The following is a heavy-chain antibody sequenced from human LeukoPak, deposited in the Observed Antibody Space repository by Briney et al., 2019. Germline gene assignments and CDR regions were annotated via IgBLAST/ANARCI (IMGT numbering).Heavy chain of an antibody. D-gene: IGHD3-10*01. CDR3: TSQYYGSGGDWFGP. CDR1: GGSFSGYY. J-gene: IGHJ5*02. CDR2: INHSGST. Sequence: SETLSLTCAVYGGSFSGYYWSWIRQPPGKGLEWIGEINHSGSTNYNPSLKSRVTISVDTSKNQFSLKLSSVTAADTAVYYCTSQYYGSGGDWFGPWGQGTLVTVSS. V-gene: IGHV4-34*01.